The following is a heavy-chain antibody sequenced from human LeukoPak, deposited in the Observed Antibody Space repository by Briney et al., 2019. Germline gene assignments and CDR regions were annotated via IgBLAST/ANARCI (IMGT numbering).Heavy chain of an antibody. CDR3: ARGLRGGIAAAAGYFDY. CDR1: GGSISSSNW. V-gene: IGHV4-4*02. CDR2: IYHSGST. Sequence: SGTLSLTCAVSGGSISSSNWWSWVRQPPGKGLEWIGEIYHSGSTNYNPSLKSRVTISVDKSKNQFSLKLSSVTAADTAVYYCARGLRGGIAAAAGYFDYWGQGTLVAVSS. D-gene: IGHD6-13*01. J-gene: IGHJ4*02.